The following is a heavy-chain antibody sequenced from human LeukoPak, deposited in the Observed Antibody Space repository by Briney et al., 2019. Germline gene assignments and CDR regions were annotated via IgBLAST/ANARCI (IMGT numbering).Heavy chain of an antibody. D-gene: IGHD2-15*01. Sequence: GGSLRLSCAASGFTFSSYWMHWVRQAPGKGLVWVSRINTDGSSTSYADSVKGRFTISRDNAKNSLYLQMNSLRAEDTAVYYCARDLGGYCSGGSCYNWGQGTLVTVSS. CDR3: ARDLGGYCSGGSCYN. CDR2: INTDGSST. CDR1: GFTFSSYW. J-gene: IGHJ4*02. V-gene: IGHV3-74*01.